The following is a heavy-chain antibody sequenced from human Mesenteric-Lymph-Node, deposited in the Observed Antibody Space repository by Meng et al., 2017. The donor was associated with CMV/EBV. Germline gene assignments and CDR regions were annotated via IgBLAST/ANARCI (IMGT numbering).Heavy chain of an antibody. J-gene: IGHJ4*02. D-gene: IGHD2-15*01. CDR2: IKQDGSEK. CDR1: GFTFSSYW. V-gene: IGHV3-7*01. CDR3: ARRGLLYYFDY. Sequence: GESLKISCAASGFTFSSYWMSWVRQAPGKGLEWVANIKQDGSEKYYVDSVKGRFTISRDNAKNSLYLQMNSLRAEDTAVYYCARRGLLYYFDYWGQGTLVTSPQ.